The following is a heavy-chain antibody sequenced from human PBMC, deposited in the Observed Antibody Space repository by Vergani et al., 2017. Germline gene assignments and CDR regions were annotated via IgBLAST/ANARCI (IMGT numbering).Heavy chain of an antibody. J-gene: IGHJ3*02. CDR1: GYTFTDYW. CDR3: ARLGDGYYYHGFDI. CDR2: VYARDSIT. D-gene: IGHD3-3*01. Sequence: EVQLVQSGAEVKKPGESLKISCEGSGYTFTDYWVGWVRQKPGKGLEWMGVVYARDSITRYSLSFEGQVTISADKSINTAYLEWDSLRAPDSAMYYCARLGDGYYYHGFDIWGQGTAVTVSS. V-gene: IGHV5-51*01.